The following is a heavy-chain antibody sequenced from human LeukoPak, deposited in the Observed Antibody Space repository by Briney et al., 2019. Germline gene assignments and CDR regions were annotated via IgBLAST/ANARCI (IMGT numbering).Heavy chain of an antibody. CDR3: ARERYDFWSGREFDP. CDR1: GGSISSYY. Sequence: SETLPLTCTVSGGSISSYYWSWIRQPPGKGLEWIGYIYYSGSTNYNPSLKSRVTISVDTSKNQFSLKLSSVTAADTAVYYCARERYDFWSGREFDPWGQGTLVPVSS. D-gene: IGHD3-3*01. J-gene: IGHJ5*02. CDR2: IYYSGST. V-gene: IGHV4-59*01.